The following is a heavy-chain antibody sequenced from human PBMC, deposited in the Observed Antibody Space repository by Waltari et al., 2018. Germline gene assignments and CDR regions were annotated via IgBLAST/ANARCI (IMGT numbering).Heavy chain of an antibody. J-gene: IGHJ5*02. CDR2: IYFGGTT. CDR1: AGSISRRSYH. CDR3: ARHYADNFWSGQGHFDP. V-gene: IGHV4-39*01. Sequence: QLQLHASGPGLVKPSETLSLTCTVSAGSISRRSYHWGWIRQPPGKGLEWIGSIYFGGTTYYNPSLKSRVTISVDTSKNQFSLKLTSVTAADTSVYYCARHYADNFWSGQGHFDPWGQGTLVTVSS. D-gene: IGHD3-3*01.